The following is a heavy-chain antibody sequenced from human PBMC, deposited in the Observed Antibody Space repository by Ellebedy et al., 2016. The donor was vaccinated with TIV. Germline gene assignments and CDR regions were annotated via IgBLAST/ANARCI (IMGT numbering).Heavy chain of an antibody. D-gene: IGHD1-7*01. Sequence: GGSLRLXXAASGFIFSRYAMTWVRQAPGKGLEWVSSISKSGGDTYYADSVKGRFTFSRDNSKNRLFLQMNSLRPEDTAVYYCAKSTGAGGTTLSPGDYWGQGTLVTVSS. CDR3: AKSTGAGGTTLSPGDY. CDR2: ISKSGGDT. J-gene: IGHJ4*02. CDR1: GFIFSRYA. V-gene: IGHV3-23*01.